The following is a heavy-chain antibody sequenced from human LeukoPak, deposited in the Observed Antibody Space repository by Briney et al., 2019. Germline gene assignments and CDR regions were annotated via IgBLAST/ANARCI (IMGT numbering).Heavy chain of an antibody. CDR3: AKDRGAAAAFDY. CDR1: GFTFSSYG. Sequence: GGSLRLSCAASGFTFSSYGMPWVRQAPGKGLEWVAVISYDGSNKYYADSVKGRFTISRDNSKNTLYLQMNSLRAEDTAVYYCAKDRGAAAAFDYWGQGTLVTVSS. CDR2: ISYDGSNK. J-gene: IGHJ4*02. D-gene: IGHD6-13*01. V-gene: IGHV3-30*18.